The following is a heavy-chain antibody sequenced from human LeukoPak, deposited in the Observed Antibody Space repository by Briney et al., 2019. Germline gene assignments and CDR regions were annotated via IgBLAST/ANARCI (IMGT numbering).Heavy chain of an antibody. V-gene: IGHV4-4*07. CDR3: ARDLDIVVVPAAIPYNWFDP. J-gene: IGHJ5*02. CDR1: GGSISSYY. D-gene: IGHD2-2*02. CDR2: IYTSGST. Sequence: PSETLSLTCTVSGGSISSYYWSWIRQPAGKGLEWIGRIYTSGSTNYNPSLKSRVTMSVDTSKNQFSLKLSSVTAADTAVYYCARDLDIVVVPAAIPYNWFDPWGQGTLVTLSS.